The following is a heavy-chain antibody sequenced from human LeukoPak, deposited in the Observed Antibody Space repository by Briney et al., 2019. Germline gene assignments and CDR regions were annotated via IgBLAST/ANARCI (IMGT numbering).Heavy chain of an antibody. D-gene: IGHD3/OR15-3a*01. J-gene: IGHJ4*02. V-gene: IGHV3-23*01. CDR2: ISGTSGST. CDR1: GFTFSSYA. CDR3: AKDLGVLDNQFDY. Sequence: GGSLRLSCAASGFTFSSYAMSWVRQAPGKGLEWVSAISGTSGSTYYADSGKGRLTISRDNSKNTLYLQMNSLRAEDTAVYYCAKDLGVLDNQFDYWGQGTLVTVSS.